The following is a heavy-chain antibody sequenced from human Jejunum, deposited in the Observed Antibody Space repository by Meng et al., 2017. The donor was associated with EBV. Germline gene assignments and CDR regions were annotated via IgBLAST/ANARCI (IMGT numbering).Heavy chain of an antibody. CDR1: GYTCTSYD. CDR3: ARGVAAGFDY. Sequence: VLLLSLWAEVKEAWASVKVPCAASGYTCTSYDINWVRQGTGQGPEWWGWMSPNSGNTGYAQKFQGRVTMTRDTSISTAYMELSSLRSEDTAVYYCARGVAAGFDYWGQGTLVTVSS. CDR2: MSPNSGNT. J-gene: IGHJ4*02. V-gene: IGHV1-8*02. D-gene: IGHD6-13*01.